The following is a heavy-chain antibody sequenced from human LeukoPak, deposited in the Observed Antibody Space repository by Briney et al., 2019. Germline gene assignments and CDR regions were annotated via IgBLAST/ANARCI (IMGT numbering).Heavy chain of an antibody. CDR2: ISGSGGST. CDR3: AKGRVSGSYYIGTY. CDR1: GFTFSSYA. D-gene: IGHD1-26*01. J-gene: IGHJ4*02. V-gene: IGHV3-23*01. Sequence: QPGGSLRLSCAASGFTFSSYAMSWVRQAPGKGLEWVSVISGSGGSTSYADSVKGRFTISRDNSKNTLYLQMNSLRAEDTAVYYCAKGRVSGSYYIGTYWGQGTLVTVSS.